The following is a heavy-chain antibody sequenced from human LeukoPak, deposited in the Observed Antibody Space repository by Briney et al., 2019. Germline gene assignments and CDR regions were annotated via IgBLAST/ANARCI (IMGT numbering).Heavy chain of an antibody. J-gene: IGHJ5*02. V-gene: IGHV4-31*03. Sequence: SETVSLTCTVSGGSISSGGYYWSWIRQHPGKGLEWIGYIYYSGSTYYNPSLKSRVTISVDTSKNQFSLKLSSVTAADTAVYYCARGEGCSGGSCYSNWFDPWGQGTL. D-gene: IGHD2-15*01. CDR1: GGSISSGGYY. CDR3: ARGEGCSGGSCYSNWFDP. CDR2: IYYSGST.